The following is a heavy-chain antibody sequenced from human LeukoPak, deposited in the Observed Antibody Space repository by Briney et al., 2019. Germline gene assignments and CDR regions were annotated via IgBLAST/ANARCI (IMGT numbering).Heavy chain of an antibody. CDR3: ARSPLKRGYFVY. J-gene: IGHJ4*02. Sequence: SQTLSLTCTVSGGSISSDGYYWSWIRHHPGTGLEWIGFIYYSGSTYYNPYLKIRVTISVYTYKNQFSLKLSSGTAADSAVHYGARSPLKRGYFVYWGQETLVTVSS. CDR1: GGSISSDGYY. V-gene: IGHV4-31*03. CDR2: IYYSGST.